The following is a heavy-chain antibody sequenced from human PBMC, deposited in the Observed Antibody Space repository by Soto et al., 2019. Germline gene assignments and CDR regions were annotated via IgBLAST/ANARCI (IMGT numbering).Heavy chain of an antibody. V-gene: IGHV3-30*03. Sequence: PGGSLRLSCAASGFTFSSFGMHWVRQAPGEGLEWVAVISFDGSKKYYADSVKGRFTISRDNSKNTLYLQMNSLRAEDTAVYYRARAGVIVVVSSRGYFDYWGQGTLVTVSS. CDR3: ARAGVIVVVSSRGYFDY. CDR2: ISFDGSKK. D-gene: IGHD3-22*01. J-gene: IGHJ4*02. CDR1: GFTFSSFG.